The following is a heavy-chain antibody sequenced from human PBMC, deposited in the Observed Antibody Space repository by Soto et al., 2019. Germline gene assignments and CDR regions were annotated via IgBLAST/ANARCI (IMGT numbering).Heavy chain of an antibody. J-gene: IGHJ6*02. V-gene: IGHV3-21*01. D-gene: IGHD3-10*01. CDR2: ITSSSSYI. CDR1: GFTFSSCS. Sequence: SGGSLRLSCAASGFTFSSCSMNWVRQAPGKGLEWVSSITSSSSYIYYADSVKGRFTISRDNAKNSLYLQMNSLRAEDTAVYYCARDSLPTGRVRGVIPLDYYYYGMDVWGQGTTVTASS. CDR3: ARDSLPTGRVRGVIPLDYYYYGMDV.